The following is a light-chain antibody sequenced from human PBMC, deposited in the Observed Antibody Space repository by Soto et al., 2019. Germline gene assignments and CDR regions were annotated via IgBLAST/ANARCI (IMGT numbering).Light chain of an antibody. J-gene: IGKJ1*01. CDR1: QSVSTN. CDR2: SVS. CDR3: QQYHRWPRT. Sequence: EIVLTQSPATLSVSPGDRASLSCRASQSVSTNLAWYQHKPGQPPRLLFYSVSARASGVPARYSVSGSETDFTLTISSLQSEDLAVYSCQQYHRWPRTFGQGTKVE. V-gene: IGKV3-15*01.